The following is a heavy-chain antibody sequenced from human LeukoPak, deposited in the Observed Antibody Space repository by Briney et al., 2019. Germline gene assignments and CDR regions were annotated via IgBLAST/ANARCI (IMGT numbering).Heavy chain of an antibody. V-gene: IGHV1-46*01. CDR3: ARRSGWFSLNY. CDR2: IIPSGGDT. D-gene: IGHD6-13*01. J-gene: IGHJ4*02. Sequence: ASVKVSCKASGYTFTSYYIHWVRQAPGQGLEWMGVIIPSGGDTTYAQKFQGRVTMTRDTSTSTVYLELSSLRSDDTAVYFCARRSGWFSLNYWGQGTLVTVSS. CDR1: GYTFTSYY.